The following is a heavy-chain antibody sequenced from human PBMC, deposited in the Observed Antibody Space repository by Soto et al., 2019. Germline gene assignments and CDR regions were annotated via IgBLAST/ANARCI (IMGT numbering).Heavy chain of an antibody. CDR3: TTDRGIAIRPLFDY. V-gene: IGHV3-15*01. J-gene: IGHJ4*03. D-gene: IGHD6-6*01. CDR2: IKSTNDGGTT. CDR1: GLSFTTAW. Sequence: GGSLRLSCAASGLSFTTAWMSWARQAPGKGLEWVARIKSTNDGGTTDYAAPVKGRFTISRDPSKSTLYLQMNSLKTEGTAVYYCTTDRGIAIRPLFDYWGQGILVTVSS.